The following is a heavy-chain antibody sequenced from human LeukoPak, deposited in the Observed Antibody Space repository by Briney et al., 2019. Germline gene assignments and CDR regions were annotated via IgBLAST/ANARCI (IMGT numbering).Heavy chain of an antibody. J-gene: IGHJ4*02. D-gene: IGHD3-10*01. CDR1: GFTFSSYA. Sequence: GGSLRLSCAASGFTFSSYAMNWVRQAPGKGLEWVSAINNSGGSTYYADSVKGRFTISRDNSKNTLYLQMNSLRAEDTAVYYCASGHYYSALWGQGTLVTVSS. CDR2: INNSGGST. V-gene: IGHV3-23*01. CDR3: ASGHYYSAL.